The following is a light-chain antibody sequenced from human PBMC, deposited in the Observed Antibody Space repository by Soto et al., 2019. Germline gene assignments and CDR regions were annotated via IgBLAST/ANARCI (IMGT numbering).Light chain of an antibody. V-gene: IGLV2-8*01. CDR2: EVS. CDR3: SSYAGSNNPYV. Sequence: QSVLTQPPSASEPPGQSVTISCTGTSSDVGGYNYVSWYQQHPGKAPKLMIYEVSKRPSGVPDRFSGSKSGNTASLTVSGLQAEDEADYYCSSYAGSNNPYVFGTGTKVTVL. CDR1: SSDVGGYNY. J-gene: IGLJ1*01.